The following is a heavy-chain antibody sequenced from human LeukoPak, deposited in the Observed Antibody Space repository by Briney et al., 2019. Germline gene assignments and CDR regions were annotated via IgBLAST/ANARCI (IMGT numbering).Heavy chain of an antibody. D-gene: IGHD5-12*01. CDR2: IHPDGDTT. CDR3: AVQYSGYDLYAFDI. V-gene: IGHV1-46*01. J-gene: IGHJ3*02. CDR1: GYAIISHY. Sequence: ASVKVSCKASGYAIISHYMHWVREAPGQGLEWMGTIHPDGDTTTYAQKFQGRVTMTRDTSTSRSYMDLSSLRSEDTAVYYCAVQYSGYDLYAFDIWGQGTMVTVSS.